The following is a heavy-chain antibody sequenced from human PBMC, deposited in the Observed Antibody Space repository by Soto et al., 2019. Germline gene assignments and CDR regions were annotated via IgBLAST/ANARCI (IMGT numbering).Heavy chain of an antibody. CDR1: GFTFSSYA. CDR2: ISGGAGST. V-gene: IGHV3-23*01. Sequence: GGSLRLSCAASGFTFSSYAMSWLRQAPGKGLEWVSAISGGAGSTYYADSVKGRFTISRDDSKNTLYLQMNSLRAEDTAVYYCAKNVWGITIFGGMDVWGQATTVTVS. CDR3: AKNVWGITIFGGMDV. D-gene: IGHD3-9*01. J-gene: IGHJ6*02.